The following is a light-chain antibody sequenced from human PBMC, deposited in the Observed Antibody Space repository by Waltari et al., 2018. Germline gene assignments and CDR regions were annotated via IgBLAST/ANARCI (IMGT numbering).Light chain of an antibody. CDR3: QQSLTTPYT. V-gene: IGKV1-39*01. Sequence: DIQMTQSPPPLSASIGGRVTLTCRASQSSSLYLNWYQQKPGKAPNLLIYAASALRSGVPSRFSGSGSGTDFTLTITSLQPEDFAVYICQQSLTTPYTFGQGTKLEI. CDR2: AAS. J-gene: IGKJ2*01. CDR1: QSSSLY.